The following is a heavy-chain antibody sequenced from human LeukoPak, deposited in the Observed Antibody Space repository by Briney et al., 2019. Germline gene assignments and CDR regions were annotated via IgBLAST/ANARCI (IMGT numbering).Heavy chain of an antibody. CDR2: MNPNSGNT. CDR3: ARAVSYYDFWSGYYPFDY. V-gene: IGHV1-8*02. Sequence: ASVKVSCKASGYTFTSYDINWVRQATGQGLEWMGWMNPNSGNTGYAQKFQGRVTTTRNTSISTAYMELSSLRPEDTAVYYCARAVSYYDFWSGYYPFDYWGQGTLVTVSS. D-gene: IGHD3-3*01. J-gene: IGHJ4*02. CDR1: GYTFTSYD.